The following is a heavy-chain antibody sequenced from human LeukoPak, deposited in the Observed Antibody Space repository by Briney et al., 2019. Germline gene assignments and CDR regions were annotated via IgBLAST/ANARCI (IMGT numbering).Heavy chain of an antibody. V-gene: IGHV3-7*01. Sequence: GGSLRLSCVASGFIFSDYWMSWVRRAPGKGREGGANINQDGSAIYYADSVKGRFTISRDNDKNSLSPHMNSLRAEATAVYYCARAPQTYYYESSGYYYVDYWGQGTLVTVSS. J-gene: IGHJ4*02. CDR2: INQDGSAI. CDR1: GFIFSDYW. D-gene: IGHD3-22*01. CDR3: ARAPQTYYYESSGYYYVDY.